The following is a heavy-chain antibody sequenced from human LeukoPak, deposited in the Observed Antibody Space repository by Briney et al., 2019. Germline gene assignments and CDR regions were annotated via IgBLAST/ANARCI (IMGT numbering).Heavy chain of an antibody. Sequence: NPSQTLSLTCIVSGASFNTGDYYWNWIRQHPGKGLEWIGYIYNSGSTYYNPSLKSRVTISVDTSKNHFSLRLTSVTAADSAVYYCARGAPPDSWGQGTLVTVS. V-gene: IGHV4-31*03. J-gene: IGHJ4*02. CDR1: GASFNTGDYY. CDR2: IYNSGST. CDR3: ARGAPPDS.